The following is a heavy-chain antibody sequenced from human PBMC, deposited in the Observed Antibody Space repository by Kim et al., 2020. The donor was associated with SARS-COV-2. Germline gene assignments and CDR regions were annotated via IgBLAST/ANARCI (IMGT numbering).Heavy chain of an antibody. Sequence: SETLSLTCSVSGGSIRSGGKFWTWIRQHPAKGLEWIGYISYSGNSHYSPSLRSRVSISLQTSENHFSLELTSVTAADTAVYYCARGQPLDYWGQGILVTV. CDR2: ISYSGNS. V-gene: IGHV4-31*03. J-gene: IGHJ4*02. D-gene: IGHD2-2*01. CDR3: ARGQPLDY. CDR1: GGSIRSGGKF.